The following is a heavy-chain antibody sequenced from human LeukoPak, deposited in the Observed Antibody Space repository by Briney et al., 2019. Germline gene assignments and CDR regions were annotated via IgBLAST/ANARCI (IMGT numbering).Heavy chain of an antibody. CDR2: ISTNGDRT. Sequence: PGGSLRLSCAASGFTFSSYGMHWVRQAPGKGLEFVSVISTNGDRTYYADSVKGRFTISRDNSKNTLYLQMGSLRADDMAVYYCARGVAISSSGWYDTFDYWGQGALVTVSS. CDR1: GFTFSSYG. J-gene: IGHJ4*02. CDR3: ARGVAISSSGWYDTFDY. V-gene: IGHV3-64*02. D-gene: IGHD6-19*01.